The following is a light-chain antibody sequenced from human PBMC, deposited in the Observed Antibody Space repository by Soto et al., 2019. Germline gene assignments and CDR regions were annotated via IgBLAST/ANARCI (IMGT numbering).Light chain of an antibody. CDR3: QQYNSYSWP. Sequence: DIEMTQSPSTLYASVGDRVTITCRASQSISSWLAWYQQKPGKAPKLLIYKASSLESGVPSRFSGSGSGTEFTLTISSLQPDDFATYYCQQYNSYSWPFGQVTNV. CDR1: QSISSW. CDR2: KAS. J-gene: IGKJ1*01. V-gene: IGKV1-5*03.